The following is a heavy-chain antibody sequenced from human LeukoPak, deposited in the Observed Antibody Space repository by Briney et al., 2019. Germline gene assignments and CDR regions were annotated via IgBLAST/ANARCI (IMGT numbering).Heavy chain of an antibody. CDR2: IYHTGST. J-gene: IGHJ5*02. V-gene: IGHV4-38-2*01. Sequence: PSETLSLTCAVSGYSINSDYYWGWIRQAPGQGLEWIGTIYHTGSTYYNPSLKSRVTISVDTSKNQFSLKLTSVTAADTAVYYCARLCKGGSSCLNNDPWGQGTLVTVSS. CDR3: ARLCKGGSSCLNNDP. CDR1: GYSINSDYY. D-gene: IGHD2-2*01.